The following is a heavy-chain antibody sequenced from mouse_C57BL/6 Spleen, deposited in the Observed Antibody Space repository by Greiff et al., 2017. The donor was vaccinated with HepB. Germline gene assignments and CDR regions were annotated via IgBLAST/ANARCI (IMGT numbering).Heavy chain of an antibody. D-gene: IGHD3-2*02. CDR3: ARRQLRLGYFDV. J-gene: IGHJ1*03. CDR2: FHPYNDDT. V-gene: IGHV1-47*01. CDR1: GYTFTTYP. Sequence: QVHVKQSGAELVKPGASVKMSCKASGYTFTTYPIEWMKQNHGKSLEWIGNFHPYNDDTKYNEKFKGKATLTVEKSSSTVYLELSRLTSDDSAVYYCARRQLRLGYFDVWGTGTTVTVSS.